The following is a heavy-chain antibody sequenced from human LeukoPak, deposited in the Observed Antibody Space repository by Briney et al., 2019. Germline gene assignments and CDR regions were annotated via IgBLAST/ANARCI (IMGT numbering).Heavy chain of an antibody. J-gene: IGHJ4*01. CDR1: GFIFSDYG. V-gene: IGHV3-33*01. CDR3: GRDGGRVTEAPIDY. D-gene: IGHD2-21*02. CDR2: IWNDGINT. Sequence: GRSLRLSCAASGFIFSDYGMHLVRQAPGKGLEWVAVIWNDGINTYYADSVRGRFTISRDSSKNTLYLDMNSLRAEDAAVYYCGRDGGRVTEAPIDYWGHGTLVTVSS.